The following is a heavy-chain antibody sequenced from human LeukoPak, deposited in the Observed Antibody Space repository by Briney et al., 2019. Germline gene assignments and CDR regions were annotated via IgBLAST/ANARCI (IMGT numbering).Heavy chain of an antibody. Sequence: SETLSLTCTVSGGSISSYYWSWIRQPAGKGLEWIGRIYTSGSTNYNPSLKSRVTISVDTSKNQFSLKLSSVTAADTAVYYCVAYSSSSGDYWGQGTLVTVSS. J-gene: IGHJ4*02. CDR1: GGSISSYY. CDR2: IYTSGST. D-gene: IGHD6-6*01. V-gene: IGHV4-4*07. CDR3: VAYSSSSGDY.